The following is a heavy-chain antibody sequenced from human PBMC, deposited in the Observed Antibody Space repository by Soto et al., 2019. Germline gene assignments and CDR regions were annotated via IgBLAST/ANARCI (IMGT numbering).Heavy chain of an antibody. J-gene: IGHJ6*03. CDR1: GGSISSYD. Sequence: SETKSLTCTVAGGSISSYDWSWIRPNPGKGLEWIGYIYYSGSTNYNPSLKSRVTISVDTSKNQFSLKLSSVTAADTAVYYCARSAGRWYYYYMDVWGKGTTVTVSS. D-gene: IGHD2-15*01. V-gene: IGHV4-59*01. CDR3: ARSAGRWYYYYMDV. CDR2: IYYSGST.